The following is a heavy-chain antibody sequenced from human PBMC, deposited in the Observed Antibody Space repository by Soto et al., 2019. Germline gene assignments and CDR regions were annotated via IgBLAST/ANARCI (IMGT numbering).Heavy chain of an antibody. J-gene: IGHJ3*01. Sequence: GASVKVSCKASGFRFSDCGFNWLRQAPGQGLEWMGWISAFNGNTETAQGLQDRVTMTTDSSTTTAHMDLTNLTTDDTAIYYCARSYYLADAFDVWGQGTMVTVSS. D-gene: IGHD3-16*01. CDR3: ARSYYLADAFDV. CDR2: ISAFNGNT. V-gene: IGHV1-18*01. CDR1: GFRFSDCG.